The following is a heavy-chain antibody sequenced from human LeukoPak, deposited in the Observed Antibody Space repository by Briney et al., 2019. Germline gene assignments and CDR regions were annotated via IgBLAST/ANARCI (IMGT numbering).Heavy chain of an antibody. J-gene: IGHJ6*03. Sequence: SVKVSCKASGGTFSSYAISWVRQAPGQGLEWMGGIIPIFGTANYAQKFQGRVTITADESTSTAYMELSSLRSEDTAVYYCARGTVDTEEDYYYYYMDVWGKGTTVTVSS. D-gene: IGHD5-18*01. CDR3: ARGTVDTEEDYYYYYMDV. V-gene: IGHV1-69*13. CDR2: IIPIFGTA. CDR1: GGTFSSYA.